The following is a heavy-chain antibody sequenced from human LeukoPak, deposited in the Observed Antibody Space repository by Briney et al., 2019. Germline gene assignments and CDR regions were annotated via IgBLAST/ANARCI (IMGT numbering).Heavy chain of an antibody. CDR1: GGSISSSSYY. J-gene: IGHJ4*02. CDR2: ISYRGST. Sequence: SSETLSLTCTVSGGSISSSSYYWGWIRQPPGKGLEWIGSISYRGSTYYNPSLKSRVTISVDTSKNQFSLKLTSVTAADTAVYYCARRRQDANPYCFDYWGQGTLVTVSS. CDR3: ARRRQDANPYCFDY. D-gene: IGHD2-15*01. V-gene: IGHV4-39*01.